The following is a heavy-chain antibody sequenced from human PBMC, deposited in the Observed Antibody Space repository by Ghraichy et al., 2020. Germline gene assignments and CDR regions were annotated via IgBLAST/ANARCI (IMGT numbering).Heavy chain of an antibody. J-gene: IGHJ4*02. D-gene: IGHD2-2*01. CDR3: ARGGLSFFDY. V-gene: IGHV4-59*01. CDR1: GGSISDSY. Sequence: SETLSFTCTLSGGSISDSYWTWIRQPPGKGLEWIGYFYNSGSSNYNPSLESRVTMSVDTSKNQFSLKLRSVTAADTAVYYCARGGLSFFDYWGQGTLVTVSS. CDR2: FYNSGSS.